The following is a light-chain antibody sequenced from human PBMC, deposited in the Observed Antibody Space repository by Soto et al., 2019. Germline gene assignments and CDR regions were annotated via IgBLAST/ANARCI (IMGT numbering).Light chain of an antibody. CDR3: QQYGRSPLT. V-gene: IGKV3-20*01. J-gene: IGKJ5*01. CDR2: GAS. CDR1: QSVSSNY. Sequence: EIVLTQSPGTLSLSPGERAPPSCRASQSVSSNYLAWYQQKPGQSPRLLIYGASSGATGIPDRFSGSGSGTDFTLTITRLEPEDFAVYFCQQYGRSPLTFGQGTRLEIK.